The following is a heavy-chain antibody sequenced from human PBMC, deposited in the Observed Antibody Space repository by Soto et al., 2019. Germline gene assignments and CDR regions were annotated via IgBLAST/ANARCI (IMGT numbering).Heavy chain of an antibody. Sequence: SETLSLTCTVSGGSISSYYWSWIRQPPGKGLEWIGYIYYSGSTNYNPSLKSRVTISVDTSKNQFSLKLSSVTAADTAVYYCARDMGYYDSSGYSGSWFDPWGQGTLVTVSS. CDR2: IYYSGST. CDR1: GGSISSYY. J-gene: IGHJ5*02. D-gene: IGHD3-22*01. CDR3: ARDMGYYDSSGYSGSWFDP. V-gene: IGHV4-59*01.